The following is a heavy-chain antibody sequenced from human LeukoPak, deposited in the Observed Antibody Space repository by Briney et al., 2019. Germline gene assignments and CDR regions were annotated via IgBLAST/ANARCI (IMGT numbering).Heavy chain of an antibody. CDR2: ISSDGSSR. CDR1: GFTFSSYG. Sequence: PGGPLRLSCAASGFTFSSYGMHWVRQAPGKGLVWVSRISSDGSSRIYADSVKGRFTISRDNAKNTLYLQMNSLRAEDTAVYYCARLHCGGDCYSSHWGQGTLVTVSS. CDR3: ARLHCGGDCYSSH. V-gene: IGHV3-74*01. D-gene: IGHD2-21*02. J-gene: IGHJ4*02.